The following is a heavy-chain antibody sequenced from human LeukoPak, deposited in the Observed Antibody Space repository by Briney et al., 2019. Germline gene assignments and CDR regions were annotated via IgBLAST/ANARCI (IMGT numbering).Heavy chain of an antibody. CDR2: MSPNSGNT. V-gene: IGHV1-8*03. J-gene: IGHJ5*02. Sequence: ASVKVSCKASGYTFTSYDIKWVRQAPGQGLEWMGWMSPNSGNTGYAQKFQGRATITRNTSISTAYMELSSLRSEDTAVYYCARGVGYCSSTSCKLAWFDPWGQGTLVTVSS. D-gene: IGHD2-2*01. CDR1: GYTFTSYD. CDR3: ARGVGYCSSTSCKLAWFDP.